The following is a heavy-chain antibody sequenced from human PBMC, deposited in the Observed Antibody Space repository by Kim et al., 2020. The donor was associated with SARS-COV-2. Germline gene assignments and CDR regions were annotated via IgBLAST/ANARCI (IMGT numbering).Heavy chain of an antibody. CDR2: ISWNSGSI. J-gene: IGHJ4*02. D-gene: IGHD3-10*02. Sequence: GGSLRLSCAASGFTFDDYAMHWVRQAPGKGLEWVSGISWNSGSIGYADSVKGRFTISRDNAKNSLYLQMNSLRAEDTALYYCVLNYKRITMFWGQGTLVTVSS. V-gene: IGHV3-9*01. CDR3: VLNYKRITMF. CDR1: GFTFDDYA.